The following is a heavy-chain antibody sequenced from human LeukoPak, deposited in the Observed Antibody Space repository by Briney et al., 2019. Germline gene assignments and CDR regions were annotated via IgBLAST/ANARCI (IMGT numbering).Heavy chain of an antibody. Sequence: GGSLRLPCAVSGFTFSRYSLNWVRQAPGKGLEWVSSISSSSPYIYYADSVKGRFTISRDNAKNSLFLQMNSLRAEDTAVYYCAREGDGYNSPIDYWGQGTLVTVSS. CDR2: ISSSSPYI. J-gene: IGHJ4*02. CDR1: GFTFSRYS. CDR3: AREGDGYNSPIDY. D-gene: IGHD5-24*01. V-gene: IGHV3-21*01.